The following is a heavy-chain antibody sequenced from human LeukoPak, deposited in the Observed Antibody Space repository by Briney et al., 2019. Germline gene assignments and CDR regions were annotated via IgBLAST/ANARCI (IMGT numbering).Heavy chain of an antibody. V-gene: IGHV4-59*11. J-gene: IGHJ6*03. CDR1: GGPIISHY. CDR3: VRDALEGYYSYYYMDV. CDR2: ISNSGST. D-gene: IGHD1-1*01. Sequence: SETLSLTCSVSGGPIISHYWSWIRQPPGKGLEWIGYISNSGSTDYNPSLRSRVTISINTSKNQFSLKLTSVTAADSAVYCCVRDALEGYYSYYYMDVWGRGTTVTVSS.